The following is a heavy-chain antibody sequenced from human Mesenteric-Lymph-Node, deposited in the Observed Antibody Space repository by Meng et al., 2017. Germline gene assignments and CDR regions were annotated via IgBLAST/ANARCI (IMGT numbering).Heavy chain of an antibody. CDR2: IYHSGIT. V-gene: IGHV4-4*02. J-gene: IGHJ4*02. D-gene: IGHD1-14*01. Sequence: QVLLQESGPGLVKPSGTLSLTCAVSGGSIGSSNWWSWVRQPPGKGLEWIGKIYHSGITIYNPSLKSRVTMSVDNSKNQFSLKLNSMTAADTAVYYCARDPTGGEDHQRVWGQGTLVTVSS. CDR1: GGSIGSSNW. CDR3: ARDPTGGEDHQRV.